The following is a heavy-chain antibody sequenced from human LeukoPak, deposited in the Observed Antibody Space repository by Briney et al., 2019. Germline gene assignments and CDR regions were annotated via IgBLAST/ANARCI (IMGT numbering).Heavy chain of an antibody. CDR3: ARTDNWNDPWFDP. D-gene: IGHD1-20*01. Sequence: GESLKISCKGSGYTFTSYGISWVRQAPGQGLEWMGWISAYNGNTNYAQKLQGRVTMTTDTSTSTAYMELRSLRSDDTAVYYCARTDNWNDPWFDPWGQGTLVTVSS. CDR1: GYTFTSYG. CDR2: ISAYNGNT. J-gene: IGHJ5*02. V-gene: IGHV1-18*01.